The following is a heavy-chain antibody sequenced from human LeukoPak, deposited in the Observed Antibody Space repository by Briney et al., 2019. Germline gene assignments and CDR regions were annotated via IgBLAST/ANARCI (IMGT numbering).Heavy chain of an antibody. V-gene: IGHV3-30*03. Sequence: PGTSLRLSCVASGFSFSNHGMHWVRQAPGKGLEWVSVIPSDGGAKFYADSVKGRFTLSRDNSKNMFFLQMNFLTVEDTAIYYCAREATWGQWYFDHWGQGTPVTVSS. CDR2: IPSDGGAK. CDR1: GFSFSNHG. J-gene: IGHJ4*02. D-gene: IGHD6-19*01. CDR3: AREATWGQWYFDH.